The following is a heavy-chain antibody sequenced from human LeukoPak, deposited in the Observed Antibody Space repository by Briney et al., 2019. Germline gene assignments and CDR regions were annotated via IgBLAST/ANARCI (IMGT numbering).Heavy chain of an antibody. CDR3: ARQDRSGWFKFDFDY. D-gene: IGHD6-19*01. V-gene: IGHV3-21*01. J-gene: IGHJ4*02. Sequence: GGSLRLSCAASGFTFSSYSMSWVRQAPGKGLEWVSSISSSSSYIYYADSVKGRFTISRDNAKNSLYLQMNSLRAEDTAVYYCARQDRSGWFKFDFDYWGQGTLVTVSS. CDR1: GFTFSSYS. CDR2: ISSSSSYI.